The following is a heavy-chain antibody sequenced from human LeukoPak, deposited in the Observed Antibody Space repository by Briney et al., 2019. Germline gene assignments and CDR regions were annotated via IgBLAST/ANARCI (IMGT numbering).Heavy chain of an antibody. CDR2: INHSGST. J-gene: IGHJ3*02. D-gene: IGHD7-27*01. V-gene: IGHV4-34*01. Sequence: PSETLALTCAVYGGSFSGYYWSWIRHPPGKGLEWIGEINHSGSTNYNPSLKSRVTISVDTSKNQCSLKLSSVTAADTAVYYCARAYWGSRKPPDAFDIWGQGTMVTVSS. CDR3: ARAYWGSRKPPDAFDI. CDR1: GGSFSGYY.